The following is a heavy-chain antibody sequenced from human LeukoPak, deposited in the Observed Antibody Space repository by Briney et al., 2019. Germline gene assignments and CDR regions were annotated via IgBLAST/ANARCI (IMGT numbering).Heavy chain of an antibody. V-gene: IGHV3-49*04. CDR2: IRSKAYGGTT. D-gene: IGHD6-13*01. CDR1: GFTFGDYA. Sequence: SLRLSCTASGFTFGDYAMSWVRQAPGKGLEWVGFIRSKAYGGTTEYAASVKGRFTISRDDSKSIAHLQMNSLKTEDTAVYYCTRGGSSWYWLDYWGQGTLVTVSS. CDR3: TRGGSSWYWLDY. J-gene: IGHJ4*02.